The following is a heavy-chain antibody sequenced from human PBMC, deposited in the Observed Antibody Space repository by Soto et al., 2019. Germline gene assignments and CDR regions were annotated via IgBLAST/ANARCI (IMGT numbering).Heavy chain of an antibody. D-gene: IGHD2-15*01. CDR1: GFTFDDYA. CDR2: ISWNSGSI. CDR3: AKDLYCSGGSCYSTYYYYYGMDV. V-gene: IGHV3-9*01. Sequence: PGGSLRLSCAASGFTFDDYAMHWVRQAPGKGLEWVSGISWNSGSIGYADSVKGRFTISRDNAKNSLYLQMNSLRVEDTALYYCAKDLYCSGGSCYSTYYYYYGMDVWGQGTTVTVSS. J-gene: IGHJ6*02.